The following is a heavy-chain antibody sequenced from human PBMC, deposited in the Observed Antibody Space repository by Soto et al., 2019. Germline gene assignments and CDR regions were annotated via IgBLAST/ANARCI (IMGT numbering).Heavy chain of an antibody. CDR2: IKPDGNEK. CDR3: ARDKIVGATHFDY. Sequence: GGSLRLSCAASGFTFRSYWMSWVRQAPGKGLEWVANIKPDGNEKYYVDSVKGRFTISRDNAKNSLYLQMNSLRADDTAVYYCARDKIVGATHFDYWGQGTVVTVSS. D-gene: IGHD1-26*01. V-gene: IGHV3-7*01. J-gene: IGHJ4*02. CDR1: GFTFRSYW.